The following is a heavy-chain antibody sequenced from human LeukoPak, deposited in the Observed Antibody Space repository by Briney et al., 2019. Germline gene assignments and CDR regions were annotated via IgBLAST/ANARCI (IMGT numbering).Heavy chain of an antibody. D-gene: IGHD1-14*01. V-gene: IGHV4-39*07. CDR2: IYYSGST. CDR3: ARDGGRGDY. CDR1: GGSISSSSYY. Sequence: SETLSLTCAVSGGSISSSSYYWGWIRQPPGKGLEWIGGIYYSGSTYYNPSLKSRVTISVDTSKNQISLKLSSVTAADTAVYYCARDGGRGDYWGQGTLVTVSS. J-gene: IGHJ4*02.